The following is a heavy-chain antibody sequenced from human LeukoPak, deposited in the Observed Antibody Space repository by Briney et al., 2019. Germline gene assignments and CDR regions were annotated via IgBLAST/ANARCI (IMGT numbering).Heavy chain of an antibody. J-gene: IGHJ5*02. Sequence: GASVKVSCKASGYTFTNYALNWVRQAPGQGLEWMGWIHIYRGNTNYAQKFQGRVTMTTDTSTSTVYMEVRGLRSDDTAMYYCARDVGITVADSFDPWGQGTLVTVSS. CDR1: GYTFTNYA. D-gene: IGHD6-13*01. CDR3: ARDVGITVADSFDP. V-gene: IGHV1-18*01. CDR2: IHIYRGNT.